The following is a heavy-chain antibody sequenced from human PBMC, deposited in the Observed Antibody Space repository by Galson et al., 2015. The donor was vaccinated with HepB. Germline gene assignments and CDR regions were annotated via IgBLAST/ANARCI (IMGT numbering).Heavy chain of an antibody. CDR1: GFTFSTYA. Sequence: SLRLSCAASGFTFSTYAMHWVRQAPGKGLEWVAVVSFDGRNTYYGDSLKARFTISRDNSKNTVYLEMNSLRPEDTAVYYCAKDETDLYDNSDFSHYLYSWGQGTLVTVSS. D-gene: IGHD3/OR15-3a*01. CDR2: VSFDGRNT. V-gene: IGHV3-30*04. CDR3: AKDETDLYDNSDFSHYLYS. J-gene: IGHJ4*02.